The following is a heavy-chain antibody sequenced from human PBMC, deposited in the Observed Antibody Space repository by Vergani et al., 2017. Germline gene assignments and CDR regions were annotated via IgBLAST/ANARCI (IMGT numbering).Heavy chain of an antibody. CDR1: ADTFSNFA. V-gene: IGHV1-69*13. D-gene: IGHD6-19*01. Sequence: QVQLVQSGAEVKKPGSSVKVSCKTPADTFSNFAISWVRQTPGQGIEWMGRLIPLFGTPKYAQKVKGRVTITADESTSTVYMELSSLRSDDTAVYYCARSGSSGWFEGYFDLWGRGTLVTVSS. J-gene: IGHJ2*01. CDR3: ARSGSSGWFEGYFDL. CDR2: LIPLFGTP.